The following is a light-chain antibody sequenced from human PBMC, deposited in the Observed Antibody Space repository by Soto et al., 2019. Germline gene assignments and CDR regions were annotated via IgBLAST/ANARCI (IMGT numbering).Light chain of an antibody. CDR3: CSYAGGPYV. J-gene: IGLJ1*01. CDR1: SSDVGPYPY. CDR2: DVS. Sequence: QSALTQPRSVSGSPGQSVAIACTGTSSDVGPYPYVSWYQQHPGRAPKLIIYDVSKRPSGVPDRFSGSKSGNTASLIISGLQAEDEAEYYCCSYAGGPYVFGTGTKVTV. V-gene: IGLV2-11*01.